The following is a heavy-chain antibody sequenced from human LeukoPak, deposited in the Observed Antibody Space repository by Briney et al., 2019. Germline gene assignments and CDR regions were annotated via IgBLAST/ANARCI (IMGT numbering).Heavy chain of an antibody. CDR2: IYYSGST. J-gene: IGHJ4*02. V-gene: IGHV4-59*08. CDR3: ARGRPHRNSGSYRGTYYFDY. Sequence: SETLSLTCTVSGGSISSYYWSWIRQPPGKGLEWIGYIYYSGSTYYNPSLKSRVTISVDTSKNQFSLKLSSVTAADTAVYYCARGRPHRNSGSYRGTYYFDYWGQGTLVTVSS. D-gene: IGHD1-26*01. CDR1: GGSISSYY.